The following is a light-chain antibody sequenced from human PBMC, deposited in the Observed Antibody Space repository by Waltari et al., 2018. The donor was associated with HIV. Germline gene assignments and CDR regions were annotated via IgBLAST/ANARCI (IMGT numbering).Light chain of an antibody. CDR2: QDD. V-gene: IGLV3-1*01. CDR3: QAWDKDDGV. J-gene: IGLJ3*02. CDR1: SVGRPA. Sequence: SFELAQPPSVSVSPGETATIPCIVDSVGRPAVFWYFQMSGQAAIVVIYQDDKRPSGSAERFSAFKSGRTATLTISGTQAMDEGDYYCQAWDKDDGVFGGGTKLTVL.